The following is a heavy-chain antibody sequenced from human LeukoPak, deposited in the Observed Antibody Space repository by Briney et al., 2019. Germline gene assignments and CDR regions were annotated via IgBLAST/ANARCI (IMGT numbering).Heavy chain of an antibody. D-gene: IGHD3-10*01. CDR3: AKVSDWFDP. J-gene: IGHJ5*02. CDR2: ISYDGSNK. Sequence: GGSLRLSCAASVFTFSSYGMHWVRQAPGKGLEWVAVISYDGSNKYYADSVKGRFTISRDNSKNTLYLQMNSLRAEDTAVYCCAKVSDWFDPWGQGTLVTVSS. CDR1: VFTFSSYG. V-gene: IGHV3-30*18.